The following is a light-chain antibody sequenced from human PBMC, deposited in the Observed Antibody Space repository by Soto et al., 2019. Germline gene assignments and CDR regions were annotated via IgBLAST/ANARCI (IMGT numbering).Light chain of an antibody. V-gene: IGKV3-11*01. CDR2: DTS. CDR1: QSVSTF. J-gene: IGKJ1*01. CDR3: QQRSDWPPT. Sequence: EVVLTQSPGSLSLSPGERAALSCRASQSVSTFLAWYQQTPGQAPRLLIYDTSNRATGIPARFSGSGSGTDFTLTISSLETEDFAVYYCQQRSDWPPTFGQGTKVDIK.